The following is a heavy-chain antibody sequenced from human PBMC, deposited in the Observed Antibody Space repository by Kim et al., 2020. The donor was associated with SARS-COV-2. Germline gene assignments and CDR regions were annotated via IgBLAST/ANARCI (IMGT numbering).Heavy chain of an antibody. CDR1: GGSISSGGYY. Sequence: SETLSLTCTVSGGSISSGGYYWSWIRQHPGKGLEWIGYIYYSGSTYYNPSLKSRVTISVDTSKNQFSLKLISVTAADTDVYYCARGILITIFGVVSHLDYWGQGTLVTVSS. CDR3: ARGILITIFGVVSHLDY. CDR2: IYYSGST. D-gene: IGHD3-3*01. V-gene: IGHV4-31*03. J-gene: IGHJ4*02.